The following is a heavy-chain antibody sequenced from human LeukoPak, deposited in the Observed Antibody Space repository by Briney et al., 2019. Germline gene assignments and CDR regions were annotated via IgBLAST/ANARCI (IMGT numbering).Heavy chain of an antibody. CDR1: GFSFSSYS. CDR2: ITSSSSAM. D-gene: IGHD3-22*01. CDR3: ARKSGSSGYPLDN. V-gene: IGHV3-48*01. J-gene: IGHJ4*02. Sequence: GRSLRLSCAASGFSFSSYSMNWVRQAPGKGLEWVSYITSSSSAMHYADAVKGRFAISRDNAKNSLYLQMNSLRAEDTALYYCARKSGSSGYPLDNWGQGTLVTVSS.